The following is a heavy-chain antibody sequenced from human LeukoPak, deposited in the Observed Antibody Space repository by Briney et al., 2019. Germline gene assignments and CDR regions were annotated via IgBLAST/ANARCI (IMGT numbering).Heavy chain of an antibody. D-gene: IGHD1-20*01. CDR1: GGSISSYY. J-gene: IGHJ4*02. V-gene: IGHV4-59*01. Sequence: PSETLSLTCTVSGGSISSYYWSWIRQPPGKGLEWTGYIYYSGSTNYNPSLKSRVTISVDTSKNQFSLKLSSVTAADTAVYYCARTRRDNWNAVRAYYFDYWGQGTLVTVSS. CDR2: IYYSGST. CDR3: ARTRRDNWNAVRAYYFDY.